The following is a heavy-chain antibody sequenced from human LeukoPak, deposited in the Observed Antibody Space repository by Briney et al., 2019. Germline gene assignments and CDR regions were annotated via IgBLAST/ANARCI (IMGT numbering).Heavy chain of an antibody. CDR2: ISGTGGST. CDR3: AKTTAGYSSGRYPSWPVDY. CDR1: GFTFGSYA. J-gene: IGHJ4*02. V-gene: IGHV3-23*01. D-gene: IGHD6-19*01. Sequence: GGSLTLPCAASGFTFGSYAMYWVRQAPGKGLEWVSGISGTGGSTFYADSVKGRFTISRDNSENTVYLQMNSLRADDTAVYYCAKTTAGYSSGRYPSWPVDYWGQGTLVTVSS.